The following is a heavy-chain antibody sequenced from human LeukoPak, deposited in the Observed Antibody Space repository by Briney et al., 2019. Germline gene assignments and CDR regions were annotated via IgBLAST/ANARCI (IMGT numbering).Heavy chain of an antibody. Sequence: SETLSLTCTVSGVSISSYYWSWIRQPPGKGLEWIGYIYYSGSTNYNPSLKSRVTISVDTSKNQFSLKLSSVTAADTAVYYCARQYSSSSKVFDYWGQGTLVTVSS. CDR1: GVSISSYY. V-gene: IGHV4-59*01. J-gene: IGHJ4*02. CDR2: IYYSGST. CDR3: ARQYSSSSKVFDY. D-gene: IGHD6-6*01.